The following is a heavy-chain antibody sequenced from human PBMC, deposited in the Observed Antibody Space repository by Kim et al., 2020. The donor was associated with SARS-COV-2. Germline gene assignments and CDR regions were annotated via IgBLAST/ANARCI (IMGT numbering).Heavy chain of an antibody. J-gene: IGHJ4*02. V-gene: IGHV4-34*01. D-gene: IGHD5-12*01. Sequence: YNPPPKSRVPISVDTSKNQFSLKLSSVTAADTAVYYCARGTFVATARLDYWGQGTLVTVSS. CDR3: ARGTFVATARLDY.